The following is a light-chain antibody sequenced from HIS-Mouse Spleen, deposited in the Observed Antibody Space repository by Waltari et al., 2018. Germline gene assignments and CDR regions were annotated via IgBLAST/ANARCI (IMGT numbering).Light chain of an antibody. V-gene: IGLV2-14*03. CDR1: SSDVGGYKY. CDR2: DVS. J-gene: IGLJ1*01. Sequence: QSALTQPASVSGSPGQSITISCTGTSSDVGGYKYVPWYQQHPGKAPKLMIYDVSNRPSGVSNRFSGSNSGNTATLTISRVEAGDEADYYCQVWDSSSDHYVFGTGTKVTVL. CDR3: QVWDSSSDHYV.